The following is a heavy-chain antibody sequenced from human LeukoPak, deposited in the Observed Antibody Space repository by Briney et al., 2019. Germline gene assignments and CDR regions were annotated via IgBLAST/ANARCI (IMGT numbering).Heavy chain of an antibody. V-gene: IGHV4-61*01. CDR3: ARAPLRDGYKNGFDY. Sequence: SETLSLTCTVSGGSVSSGIYYWSWIRQPPGKGLEWIGYIYYRGSTNYNPSLKSRVSISVDTSKNQFSLKVSSVTAADTAAYYCARAPLRDGYKNGFDYWGQGTLVTVSS. CDR1: GGSVSSGIYY. J-gene: IGHJ4*02. CDR2: IYYRGST. D-gene: IGHD5-24*01.